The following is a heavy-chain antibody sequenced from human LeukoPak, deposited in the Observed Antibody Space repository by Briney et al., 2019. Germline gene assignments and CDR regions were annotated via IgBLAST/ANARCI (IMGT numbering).Heavy chain of an antibody. V-gene: IGHV1-2*02. D-gene: IGHD2-2*01. CDR2: INPNSGGT. J-gene: IGHJ4*02. CDR1: GYTFTGYY. CDR3: ARDDGISSNFDY. Sequence: ASVKVSCKASGYTFTGYYMHWVRQAPGQGLEWMGWINPNSGGTNYAQKFQGRVTMTRDTSISTAYMEPSRLRSDDTAVYYCARDDGISSNFDYWGQGTLATVSS.